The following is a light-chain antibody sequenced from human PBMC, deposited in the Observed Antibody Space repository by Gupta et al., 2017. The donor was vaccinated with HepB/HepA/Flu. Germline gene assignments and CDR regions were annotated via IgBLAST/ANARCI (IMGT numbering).Light chain of an antibody. J-gene: IGKJ1*01. CDR2: AAI. V-gene: IGKV1-39*01. CDR1: QSIDTY. Sequence: DMLMTPSPFSLSASGGDTITITCRASQSIDTYLNWYQQKPGKAPRLLISAAIELKSGVPARFSGSGSGTDFTLTISGLQPEDFATYYCQQSYDTPQTFGEGTQVDIK. CDR3: QQSYDTPQT.